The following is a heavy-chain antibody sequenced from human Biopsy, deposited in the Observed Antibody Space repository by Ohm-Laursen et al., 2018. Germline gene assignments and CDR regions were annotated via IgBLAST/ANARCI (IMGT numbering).Heavy chain of an antibody. CDR1: GGSFSGYY. V-gene: IGHV4-34*01. D-gene: IGHD2-15*01. CDR3: ARRGSGGRSFDY. Sequence: SDTLSLTCAVYGGSFSGYYWSWIRQPPGTGLEWIGEINHSGSTNYNPSHKSRVTISADTSKNQFSLRLGSVTVADTAVFYWARRGSGGRSFDYWGQESLVTVSS. J-gene: IGHJ4*02. CDR2: INHSGST.